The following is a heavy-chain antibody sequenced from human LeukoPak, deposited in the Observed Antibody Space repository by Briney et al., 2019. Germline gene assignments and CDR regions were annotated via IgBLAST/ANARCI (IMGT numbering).Heavy chain of an antibody. J-gene: IGHJ4*02. CDR1: GGTFSSYA. CDR3: ARDLSAYYDSSGYSHFDY. CDR2: IIPIFGTA. Sequence: SVKVSCKASGGTFSSYAISWVRQAPGQGLEWMGGIIPIFGTANYAQKFQGRVTITADESTSTAYMELRSLRSDDTAVYYCARDLSAYYDSSGYSHFDYWGQGTLVTVSS. V-gene: IGHV1-69*13. D-gene: IGHD3-22*01.